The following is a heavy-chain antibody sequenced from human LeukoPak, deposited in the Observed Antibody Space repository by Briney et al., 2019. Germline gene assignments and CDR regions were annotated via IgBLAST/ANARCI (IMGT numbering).Heavy chain of an antibody. V-gene: IGHV3-23*01. D-gene: IGHD3-16*02. Sequence: GGALRLSCVGSGFSFNKYAPGWVRQGPGKGVGWGAGMTGGGATYHADSVKGRFVISRDNSKNTVYLQMNSLRAEDTAVYYCARDYPGYYYYGMDVWGQGTTVTVSS. J-gene: IGHJ6*02. CDR3: ARDYPGYYYYGMDV. CDR2: MTGGGAT. CDR1: GFSFNKYA.